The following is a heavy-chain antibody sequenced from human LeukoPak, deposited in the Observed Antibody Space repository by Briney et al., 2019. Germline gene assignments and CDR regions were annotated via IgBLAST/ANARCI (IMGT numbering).Heavy chain of an antibody. D-gene: IGHD3-3*01. Sequence: SETLSLTCTVSGGSISSYYWSWIRQPAGKGLEWIGRIYTSGSTNYNPSLKSRVTMSVDTSKNQFSLKLSSVTAADTAVYYCARDVRITIFGVVVFAFDIWGQGTMVTVSS. CDR1: GGSISSYY. CDR2: IYTSGST. V-gene: IGHV4-4*07. CDR3: ARDVRITIFGVVVFAFDI. J-gene: IGHJ3*02.